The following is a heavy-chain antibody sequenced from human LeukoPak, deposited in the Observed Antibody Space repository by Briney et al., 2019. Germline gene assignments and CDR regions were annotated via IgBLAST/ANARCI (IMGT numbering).Heavy chain of an antibody. CDR2: ISSSSSYI. D-gene: IGHD2-15*01. V-gene: IGHV3-21*01. CDR1: GFTFSSYS. J-gene: IGHJ4*02. CDR3: ARDLCSDGSCYVFDY. Sequence: AGSLRLSCAASGFTFSSYSMNWVRQAPGKGLEWVSSISSSSSYIYYVDSVKGRFTISRDNAKNSLYLQMNSQRAEDAAVYYCARDLCSDGSCYVFDYWGQGTLVTVSS.